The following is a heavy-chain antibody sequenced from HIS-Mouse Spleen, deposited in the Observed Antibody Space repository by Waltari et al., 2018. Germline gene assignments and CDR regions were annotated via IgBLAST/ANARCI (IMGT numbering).Heavy chain of an antibody. Sequence: QLQLQDSGPGLVKPSATLSLTCTVPGGSTCCSGYYWAWIRQPPGKVLEWIGSIYYSGRTYYNPSLKSRVTISVDTSKNQFSLKLSSVTAADTAVYYCAREIPYSSSWYDWYFDLWGRGTLVTVSS. D-gene: IGHD6-13*01. CDR2: IYYSGRT. CDR1: GGSTCCSGYY. CDR3: AREIPYSSSWYDWYFDL. J-gene: IGHJ2*01. V-gene: IGHV4-39*07.